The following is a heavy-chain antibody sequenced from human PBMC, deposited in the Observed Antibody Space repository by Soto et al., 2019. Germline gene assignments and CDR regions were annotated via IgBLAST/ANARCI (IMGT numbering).Heavy chain of an antibody. J-gene: IGHJ4*02. D-gene: IGHD3-3*01. CDR3: ANDFSRRSYYFAY. CDR1: EFNFISYF. Sequence: PVGPLRLSYTFAEFNFISYFMRLVSKIQGKGLVWVSRIIGDKTEINYAASVKGRFTISRDNSKNTLYLQMNSLRAEDTAVYYCANDFSRRSYYFAYWGQRTLVTGFS. V-gene: IGHV3-74*01. CDR2: IIGDKTEI.